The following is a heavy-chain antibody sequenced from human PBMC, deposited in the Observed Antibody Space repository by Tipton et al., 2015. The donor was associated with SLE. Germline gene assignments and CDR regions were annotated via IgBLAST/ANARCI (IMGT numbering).Heavy chain of an antibody. J-gene: IGHJ6*03. D-gene: IGHD3-10*01. CDR1: GGSFSGYY. V-gene: IGHV4-34*01. CDR2: INHSGST. Sequence: LRLSCAVYGGSFSGYYWSWIRQTPGKGLEWIGEINHSGSTNYNPSLKSRVTISVDTSKNQFSLKLGSVTAADTAMYYCARGTGSERNYFYYYYMDVWGKGTTVTVSS. CDR3: ARGTGSERNYFYYYYMDV.